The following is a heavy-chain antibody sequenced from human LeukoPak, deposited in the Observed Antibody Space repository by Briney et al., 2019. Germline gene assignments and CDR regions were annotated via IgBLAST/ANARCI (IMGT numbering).Heavy chain of an antibody. Sequence: ASVKVSCKASGYAFNDYYIHWVQQAPGKGLEWMGRVDLDDGDTIYAEKFQGRVTITADTSTDTAFMELSSLTSFDTDVYYCARGSRSFDWLRSYFDFWGQGTLVSVSP. CDR1: GYAFNDYY. CDR3: ARGSRSFDWLRSYFDF. CDR2: VDLDDGDT. D-gene: IGHD3-9*01. V-gene: IGHV1-69-2*01. J-gene: IGHJ4*02.